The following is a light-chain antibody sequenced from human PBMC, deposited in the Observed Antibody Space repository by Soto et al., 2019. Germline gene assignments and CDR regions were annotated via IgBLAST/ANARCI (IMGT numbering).Light chain of an antibody. CDR2: DVS. V-gene: IGLV2-14*03. CDR3: NSYTASSTYV. Sequence: QSVLTQPASVSGSPGQSITISCTGTSSDVGGYIYVSWYQHHPGKAPKLMIYDVSNRPSGVSNRFSGSKSGNTASLTISGLQAEDEADYYCNSYTASSTYVFGTGTKVTVL. J-gene: IGLJ1*01. CDR1: SSDVGGYIY.